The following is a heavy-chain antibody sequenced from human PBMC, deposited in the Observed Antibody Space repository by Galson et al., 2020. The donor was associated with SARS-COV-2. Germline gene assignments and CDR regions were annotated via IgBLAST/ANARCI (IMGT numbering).Heavy chain of an antibody. CDR2: IYYSGST. CDR1: GGSISSYY. CDR3: ARDLGVAGSGSGMDV. D-gene: IGHD3-3*01. Sequence: SETLSLTCTVSGGSISSYYWSWIRQPPGKGLEWIGYIYYSGSTNYNPSLKSRVTISVDTSKNQFSLKLSSVTAADTAVYYCARDLGVAGSGSGMDVWGQGTTVTVSS. J-gene: IGHJ6*02. V-gene: IGHV4-59*13.